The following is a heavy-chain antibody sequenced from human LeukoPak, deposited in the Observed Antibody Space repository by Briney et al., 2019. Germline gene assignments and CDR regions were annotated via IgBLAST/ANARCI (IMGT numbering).Heavy chain of an antibody. CDR1: GFTFSSYA. Sequence: PGGSLRLSCAASGFTFSSYAMSWVRQAPGKGLEWVSAISGSGGSTYYADSVKGRFTISRDNSKNTLYLQMNSLRAEDTAVYYCAKNDGSYGSGRVSAFDIWGQGTMVTVSS. J-gene: IGHJ3*02. D-gene: IGHD3-10*01. CDR3: AKNDGSYGSGRVSAFDI. V-gene: IGHV3-23*01. CDR2: ISGSGGST.